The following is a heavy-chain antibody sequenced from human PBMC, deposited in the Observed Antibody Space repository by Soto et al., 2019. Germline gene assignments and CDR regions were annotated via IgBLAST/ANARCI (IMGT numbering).Heavy chain of an antibody. J-gene: IGHJ3*01. Sequence: QIQLQQSGPGLVKPSQTLSLTCVISGDSVSTNSATWNWIRQSPSRGLEWLVMTYLRSKWYNEYAVSVKSRLAIRPDTSKNLFSLQLSSVTPDDAAVYFCARAAVAFDAFGLWGQGTVVTVSS. CDR1: GDSVSTNSAT. V-gene: IGHV6-1*01. CDR3: ARAAVAFDAFGL. CDR2: TYLRSKWYN. D-gene: IGHD2-15*01.